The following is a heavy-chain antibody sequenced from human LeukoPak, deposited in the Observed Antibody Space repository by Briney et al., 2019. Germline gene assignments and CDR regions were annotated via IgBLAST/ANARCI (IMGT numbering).Heavy chain of an antibody. V-gene: IGHV3-33*01. D-gene: IGHD4-23*01. CDR3: ARSGGNRGYYFDY. CDR2: IWYDGSNK. CDR1: GFTFSSYG. J-gene: IGHJ4*02. Sequence: PGGSLRLSCAASGFTFSSYGMHWVRQAPGKGLEWVAVIWYDGSNKYYADSVKGRFTISRDNSKNTLYLQMNSLRAEDTAVYYCARSGGNRGYYFDYWGQGTLVTVSS.